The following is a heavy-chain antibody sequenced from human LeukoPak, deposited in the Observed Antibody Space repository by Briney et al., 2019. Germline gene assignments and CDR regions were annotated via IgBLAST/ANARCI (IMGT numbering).Heavy chain of an antibody. CDR2: IYHSGST. Sequence: SETLCLTCTLSGDSISTYYWNWIRQPPGKGPEWIGYIYHSGSTNYNPSLKSRVTISVDTSKNQFSLKLSSVTAADTAAYYCARGGGYASPIGYWGQGALVTVSS. D-gene: IGHD5-12*01. CDR1: GDSISTYY. CDR3: ARGGGYASPIGY. V-gene: IGHV4-59*01. J-gene: IGHJ4*02.